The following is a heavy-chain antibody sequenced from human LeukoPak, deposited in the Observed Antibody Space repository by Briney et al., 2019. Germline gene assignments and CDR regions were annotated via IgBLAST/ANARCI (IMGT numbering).Heavy chain of an antibody. Sequence: ASVKASCKASGYTFTSYYMHWVRQAPGQGLEWMGIINPSGGSTSYAQKFQGRVTMTRDTSTSTVYMELSSLRSEDTAVYYCASLYCSSTSCHPWGQGTLVTVSS. CDR2: INPSGGST. CDR1: GYTFTSYY. V-gene: IGHV1-46*01. CDR3: ASLYCSSTSCHP. D-gene: IGHD2-2*01. J-gene: IGHJ5*02.